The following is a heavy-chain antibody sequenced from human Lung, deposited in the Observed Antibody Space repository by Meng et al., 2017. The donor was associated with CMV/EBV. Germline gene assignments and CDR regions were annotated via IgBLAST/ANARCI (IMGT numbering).Heavy chain of an antibody. V-gene: IGHV1-8*01. J-gene: IGHJ4*02. CDR1: GYTFTSYD. CDR2: MNPNSGNT. CDR3: ARPIVSGYELLRY. D-gene: IGHD5-12*01. Sequence: ASXXVSCKASGYTFTSYDINWVRQATGQGLEWMGWMNPNSGNTGYAQKFQGRVTMTRNTSISTAYMELSSLRSEDTAVYYCARPIVSGYELLRYWGQGTLVTVSS.